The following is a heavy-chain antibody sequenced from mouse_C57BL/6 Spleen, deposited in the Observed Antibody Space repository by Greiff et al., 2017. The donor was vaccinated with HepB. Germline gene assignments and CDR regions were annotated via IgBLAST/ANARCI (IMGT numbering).Heavy chain of an antibody. CDR1: GYSITSGYY. V-gene: IGHV3-6*01. J-gene: IGHJ2*01. Sequence: EVKLMESGPGLVKPSQSLSLTCSVTGYSITSGYYWNWIRQFPGNKLEWMGYITYDGSNNYNPSLKNRISITRDTSKNQCFLKLNSVTTEDTATYYCARGIYYGYFLDYWGQGTTLTVSS. D-gene: IGHD2-2*01. CDR3: ARGIYYGYFLDY. CDR2: ITYDGSN.